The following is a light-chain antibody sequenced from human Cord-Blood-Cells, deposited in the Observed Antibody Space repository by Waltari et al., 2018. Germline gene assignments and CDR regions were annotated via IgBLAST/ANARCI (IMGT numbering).Light chain of an antibody. CDR2: DVS. CDR3: SSYTSSSTYV. Sequence: QSALTQPASVSGSPGQSITISCPGTSSDVGGYNYVSWYPQHPGKAPKLMIYDVSKQPSGVSNRFSGSKSGNTASLTISGLQAEDEADYYCSSYTSSSTYVFGTGTKVTVL. J-gene: IGLJ1*01. V-gene: IGLV2-14*01. CDR1: SSDVGGYNY.